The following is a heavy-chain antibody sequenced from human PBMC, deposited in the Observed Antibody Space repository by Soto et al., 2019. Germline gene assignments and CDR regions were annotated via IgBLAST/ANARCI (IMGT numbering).Heavy chain of an antibody. V-gene: IGHV4-59*08. CDR2: IFDSGNA. CDR3: ARHRRTTVAKFYFDN. CDR1: GGSINSYC. D-gene: IGHD4-4*01. J-gene: IGHJ4*02. Sequence: QVQLQESGPGLVKPSETLSLTCTVSGGSINSYCWSWIRQPPGKGLEWIAYIFDSGNANYNPSLKSRVTISVDTSKNQFSLKLNSVTAADTAVYYCARHRRTTVAKFYFDNWGQGALVTVSS.